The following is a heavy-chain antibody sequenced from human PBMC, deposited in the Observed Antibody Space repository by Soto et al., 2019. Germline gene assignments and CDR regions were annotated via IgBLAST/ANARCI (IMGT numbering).Heavy chain of an antibody. V-gene: IGHV1-8*01. CDR1: GYSFTRHD. J-gene: IGHJ6*02. CDR2: IKPSSGNT. CDR3: WREGILLSGVIVFYGMDV. D-gene: IGHD2-21*01. Sequence: QVQLVQSGAEVKKPGASVKVSCKASGYSFTRHDINGVRQAPGQALEWMGWIKPSSGNTGYAQRFLGRLTMPTDTPTTPAGTEVSCLKAELTAICYGWREGILLSGVIVFYGMDVWGQATTATAPS.